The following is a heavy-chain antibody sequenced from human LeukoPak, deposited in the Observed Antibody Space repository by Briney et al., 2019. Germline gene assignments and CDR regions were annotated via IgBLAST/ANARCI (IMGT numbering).Heavy chain of an antibody. D-gene: IGHD5-24*01. V-gene: IGHV1-18*01. CDR3: ARGADGYNWGYFDY. CDR2: ISAYNGNT. CDR1: GYTFTSYG. J-gene: IGHJ4*02. Sequence: ASVKVSCKASGYTFTSYGISCVRQAPGQGLEWMGWISAYNGNTNYAQKLQGRVTMTTDTSTSTAYMELRSLRSDDTAVYYCARGADGYNWGYFDYWGQGTLVTVSS.